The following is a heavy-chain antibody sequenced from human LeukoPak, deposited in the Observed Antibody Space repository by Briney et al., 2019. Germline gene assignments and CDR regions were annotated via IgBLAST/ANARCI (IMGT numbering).Heavy chain of an antibody. J-gene: IGHJ2*01. CDR2: IYYSGST. Sequence: SETLSLTCTVSGGYISSSSYYWAWIRQPPGKGLEWIGTIYYSGSTYYNPALKSRVIISVKTAKNQYCLKWDPWTAADTAVFNCARGYSYGAYWYFYLWGRGTLVTVSA. D-gene: IGHD5-18*01. V-gene: IGHV4-39*01. CDR1: GGYISSSSYY. CDR3: ARGYSYGAYWYFYL.